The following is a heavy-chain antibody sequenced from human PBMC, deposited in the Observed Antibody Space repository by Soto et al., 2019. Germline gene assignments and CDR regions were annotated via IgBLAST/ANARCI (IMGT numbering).Heavy chain of an antibody. J-gene: IGHJ6*02. Sequence: SVKVSCKASGGTFSTYPISWVRQAPGQGLEWMGGIIPIFGTAKYAQKFQGRVTIIADESTSTAYMELSSLRSEDTAVYYCARDNRLVVTATGDYYYGMDVWGQGTTVTV. V-gene: IGHV1-69*13. CDR3: ARDNRLVVTATGDYYYGMDV. CDR2: IIPIFGTA. D-gene: IGHD2-21*02. CDR1: GGTFSTYP.